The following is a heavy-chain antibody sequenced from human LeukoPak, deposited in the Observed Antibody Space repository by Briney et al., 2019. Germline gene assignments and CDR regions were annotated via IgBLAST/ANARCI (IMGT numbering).Heavy chain of an antibody. CDR1: GFTFKDYG. D-gene: IGHD1-26*01. CDR2: INWNGGGT. Sequence: GGSLRLSCAAPGFTFKDYGMHWVRHPPGKGLEWVSSINWNGGGTDYADSVKGRFTISRDNAKNSLYLQLSSLRPEDTALYYCAKHMRATNTYSFFGLDVWGQGTTVTVSS. J-gene: IGHJ6*02. V-gene: IGHV3-9*01. CDR3: AKHMRATNTYSFFGLDV.